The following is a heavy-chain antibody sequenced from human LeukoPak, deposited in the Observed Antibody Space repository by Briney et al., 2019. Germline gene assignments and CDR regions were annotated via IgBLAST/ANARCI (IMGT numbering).Heavy chain of an antibody. CDR2: IYHSGST. Sequence: SETLSLTCAVSGGSISSGGYSWSWIRQPPGKDLEWIGYIYHSGSTYYNPSLKSRVTISVDRSKNQFSLKLSSVTAADTAVYYCARGPDYDDNWFDPWGQGTLVTVSS. J-gene: IGHJ5*02. V-gene: IGHV4-30-2*01. CDR1: GGSISSGGYS. CDR3: ARGPDYDDNWFDP. D-gene: IGHD4-17*01.